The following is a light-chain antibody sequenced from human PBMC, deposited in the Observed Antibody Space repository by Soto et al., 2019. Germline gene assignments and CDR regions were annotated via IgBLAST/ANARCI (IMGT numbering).Light chain of an antibody. CDR3: QQYDNWPPIT. CDR1: QDIGSW. J-gene: IGKJ5*01. V-gene: IGKV1D-16*01. CDR2: AAA. Sequence: DIQMTQSPASLSASVGDRATITCRASQDIGSWLAWYQQKPGKAPKILIYAAASLQTGVPFRFSATFSGTDFTLTINSLQPEDFAVYYCQQYDNWPPITFGQGTRLEIK.